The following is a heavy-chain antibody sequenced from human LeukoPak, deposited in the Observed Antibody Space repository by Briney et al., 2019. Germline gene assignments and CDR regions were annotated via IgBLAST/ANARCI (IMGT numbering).Heavy chain of an antibody. CDR1: GYSISSGYY. D-gene: IGHD6-13*01. J-gene: IGHJ5*02. CDR3: ARVRYNSSWYQNWFDP. V-gene: IGHV4-38-2*02. CDR2: IYHSGST. Sequence: SETLSLTCTVSGYSISSGYYWGWIRQPPGKGLEWIGSIYHSGSTYYNPSLKSRVTISVDTSKNQFSLKLSSVTAADTAVYYCARVRYNSSWYQNWFDPWGQGTLVTVSS.